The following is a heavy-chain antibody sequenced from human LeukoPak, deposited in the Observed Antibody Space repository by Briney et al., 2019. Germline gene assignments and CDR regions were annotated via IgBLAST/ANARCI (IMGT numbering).Heavy chain of an antibody. CDR3: AGQYPPRGEEGVAFDP. V-gene: IGHV4-59*08. J-gene: IGHJ5*02. CDR1: GGSISSYY. D-gene: IGHD3-10*01. CDR2: IYYSGST. Sequence: PSETLSLTCTVSGGSISSYYWSWIRQPPGKGLEWIGYIYYSGSTNYNPSLKSRVTISVDTSKNQFSLKLSSVTAADTAVYYCAGQYPPRGEEGVAFDPWGQGTLVTVSS.